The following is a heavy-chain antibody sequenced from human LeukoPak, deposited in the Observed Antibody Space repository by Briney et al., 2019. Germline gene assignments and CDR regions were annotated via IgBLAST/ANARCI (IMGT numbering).Heavy chain of an antibody. D-gene: IGHD1-26*01. CDR3: AKDGTLDGWELLRYYYMDV. Sequence: PGGSLRLSCAASGFTFDDYGMSWVRQAPGKGLEWVSAISGSGGSTYYADSVKGRFTISRDNSKNTLYLQMNSLRAEDTAVYYCAKDGTLDGWELLRYYYMDVWGKGTTVTVSS. CDR2: ISGSGGST. J-gene: IGHJ6*03. CDR1: GFTFDDYG. V-gene: IGHV3-23*01.